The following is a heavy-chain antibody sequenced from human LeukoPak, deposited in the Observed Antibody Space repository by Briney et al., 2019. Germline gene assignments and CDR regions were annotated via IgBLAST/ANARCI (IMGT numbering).Heavy chain of an antibody. CDR2: IKQDGSEK. Sequence: PGGSLRLSYAASGFTFSSYTMNWVRQAPGKGLEWVANIKQDGSEKYYVDSVKGRFTISRDNAKNSLYLQMNSLRAEDTAVYYCASDSSGYLSAFDIWGQGTMVTVSS. CDR3: ASDSSGYLSAFDI. D-gene: IGHD3-22*01. V-gene: IGHV3-7*01. J-gene: IGHJ3*02. CDR1: GFTFSSYT.